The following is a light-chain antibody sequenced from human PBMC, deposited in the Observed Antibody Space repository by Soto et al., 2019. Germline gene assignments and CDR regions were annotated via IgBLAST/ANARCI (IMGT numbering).Light chain of an antibody. V-gene: IGLV2-8*01. Sequence: QSVLTQHPSASGSPGQSVTISCTGTSSDVGGYNYVSWHQQHPGKAPKLMIYEVSKRPSGVTDSFSGSKAGNTASLTVYGLQAEDEADYYCRSYAVSHVVFGGGTKLTVL. CDR1: SSDVGGYNY. J-gene: IGLJ2*01. CDR2: EVS. CDR3: RSYAVSHVV.